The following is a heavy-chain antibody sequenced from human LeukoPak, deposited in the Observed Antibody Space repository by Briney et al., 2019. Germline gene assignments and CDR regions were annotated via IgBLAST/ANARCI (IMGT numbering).Heavy chain of an antibody. D-gene: IGHD3-3*01. V-gene: IGHV3-30*04. CDR2: ISYDGSNK. Sequence: GGSLRLSCAASGFTFSSYAMHWVRQAPGKGLEWVAVISYDGSNKYYADSVKGRFTISRDNSKDTLYLQMNSLRAEDTAVYYCARAMYYDFWSGYDYRGQGTLVTVSS. CDR3: ARAMYYDFWSGYDY. CDR1: GFTFSSYA. J-gene: IGHJ4*02.